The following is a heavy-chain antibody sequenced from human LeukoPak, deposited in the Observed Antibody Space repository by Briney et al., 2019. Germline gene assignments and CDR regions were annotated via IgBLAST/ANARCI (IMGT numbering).Heavy chain of an antibody. D-gene: IGHD6-13*01. J-gene: IGHJ4*02. CDR2: ISGSGGST. V-gene: IGHV3-23*01. CDR1: GFTFSSYA. CDR3: AKDLPGIAANNDPPLDY. Sequence: GGSLRLSCAASGFTFSSYAMSWVRQAPGKGLEWVSAISGSGGSTYYADSVKGRFTISRDNSKNTLYLQMNSLRAEDTAVYYCAKDLPGIAANNDPPLDYWGQGTLVTVSS.